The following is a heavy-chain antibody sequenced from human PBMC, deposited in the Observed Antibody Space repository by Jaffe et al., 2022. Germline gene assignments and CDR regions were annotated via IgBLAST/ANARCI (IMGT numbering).Heavy chain of an antibody. J-gene: IGHJ4*02. V-gene: IGHV4-34*01. CDR1: GGSFSGYY. CDR3: ARRRRYYYGSGSQVFDY. Sequence: QVQLQQWGAGLLKPSETLSLTCAVYGGSFSGYYWSWIRQPPGKGLEWIGEINHSGSTNYNPSLKSRVTISVDTSKNQFSLKLSSVTAADTAVYYCARRRRYYYGSGSQVFDYWGQGTLVTVSS. D-gene: IGHD3-10*01. CDR2: INHSGST.